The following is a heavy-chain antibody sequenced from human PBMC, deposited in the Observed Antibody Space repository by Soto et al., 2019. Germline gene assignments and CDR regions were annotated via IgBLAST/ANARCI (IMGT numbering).Heavy chain of an antibody. V-gene: IGHV3-48*02. CDR2: ISSRSYTI. CDR1: GFTFSTYS. CDR3: ARGGSSSDYGMED. D-gene: IGHD6-6*01. J-gene: IGHJ6*02. Sequence: EVQLVESGGGLVQPGGSLRLSCAASGFTFSTYSMNWVRQAPGKGLEWVSYISSRSYTIYYVDSVKGRFTITRDNAKNSLSLQMNSLRDEDTAVYYCARGGSSSDYGMEDWGQGTTVTVSS.